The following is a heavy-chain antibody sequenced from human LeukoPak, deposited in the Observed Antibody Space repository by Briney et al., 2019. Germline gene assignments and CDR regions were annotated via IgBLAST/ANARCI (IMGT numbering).Heavy chain of an antibody. V-gene: IGHV3-23*01. Sequence: GGSLRLSCAASGFTFSSYAMSWVRRAPGKGLEWVSAISGSGGSTYYADSVKGRFTISRDNSKNTLYLQMNSLRAEDTAVYYCAKDDYSYYAMDVWGRGTTVTVSS. CDR3: AKDDYSYYAMDV. J-gene: IGHJ6*02. CDR2: ISGSGGST. CDR1: GFTFSSYA.